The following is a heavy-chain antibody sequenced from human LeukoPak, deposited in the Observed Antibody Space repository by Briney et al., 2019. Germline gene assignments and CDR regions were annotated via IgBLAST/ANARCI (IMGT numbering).Heavy chain of an antibody. V-gene: IGHV1-8*01. J-gene: IGHJ6*03. CDR2: MNPNSGNT. CDR3: ALFNDYYYYMDV. D-gene: IGHD2-8*01. CDR1: GYTFTSYD. Sequence: WASVKVSCKASGYTFTSYDINWVRQATGQGLEWMGWMNPNSGNTGYAQKFQGRVTMTRNTSISTAYMELGSLRSEDTAVYYCALFNDYYYYMDVWGKGTTVTVSS.